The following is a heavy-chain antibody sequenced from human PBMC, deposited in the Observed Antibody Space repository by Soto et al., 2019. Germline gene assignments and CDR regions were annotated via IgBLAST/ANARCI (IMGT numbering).Heavy chain of an antibody. J-gene: IGHJ4*02. CDR1: GFTFSSYA. CDR3: AKDQTSSGWYGDYFDY. D-gene: IGHD6-19*01. Sequence: GGSLRLSCAASGFTFSSYAMSWVRQAPGKGLEWVSAISGSGGSTYYADSVKGRFTISRDNSKNTLYLQMNSLRAEDTAVYYCAKDQTSSGWYGDYFDYWGQGTLVTVSS. CDR2: ISGSGGST. V-gene: IGHV3-23*01.